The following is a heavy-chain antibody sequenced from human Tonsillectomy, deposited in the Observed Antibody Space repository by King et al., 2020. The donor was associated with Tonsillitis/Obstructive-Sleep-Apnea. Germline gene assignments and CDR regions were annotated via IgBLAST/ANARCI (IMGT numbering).Heavy chain of an antibody. CDR2: ISYDGSNK. V-gene: IGHV3-30*04. Sequence: QLVESGGGVVQPGRSLRLSCAASGFTFSSYAMHWVRQAPGKGLEWVAVISYDGSNKYYADSVKGRFTISRDNSKNTLYLQMNSLRAEDTAVYYCARSPRAVGELNFDPWGQGTLVTVSS. J-gene: IGHJ5*02. CDR1: GFTFSSYA. CDR3: ARSPRAVGELNFDP. D-gene: IGHD3-10*01.